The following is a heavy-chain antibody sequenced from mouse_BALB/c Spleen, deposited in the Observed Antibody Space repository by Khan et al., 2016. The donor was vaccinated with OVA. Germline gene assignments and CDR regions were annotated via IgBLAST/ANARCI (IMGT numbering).Heavy chain of an antibody. Sequence: EVELVESGGGLVKPGGSLKLSCAASGFIFSSFAMSWIRQTPEKRLEWVATISSGGTYTYYSDSVKGRFTISRDHAKNTLYLQMSSLRSEDTAMYYCARQGARDVGFVYWGQGTTLTVSS. V-gene: IGHV5-9-3*01. CDR3: ARQGARDVGFVY. D-gene: IGHD3-1*01. CDR1: GFIFSSFA. CDR2: ISSGGTYT. J-gene: IGHJ2*01.